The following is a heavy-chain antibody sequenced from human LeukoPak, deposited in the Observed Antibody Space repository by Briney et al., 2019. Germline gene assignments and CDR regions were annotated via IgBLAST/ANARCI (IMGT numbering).Heavy chain of an antibody. CDR1: GGSISSSSYY. J-gene: IGHJ4*02. D-gene: IGHD3-22*01. V-gene: IGHV4-39*07. Sequence: KSSQTLSLTCTVSGGSISSSSYYWRWIRQPPGKGLEWIGSIYYSGSTYYNPSLKSRVTISVDTSKNQFSLKLSSVTAADTAVYYCARNPSKTYYYDSSGYYGGGFDYWGQGTLVTVSS. CDR3: ARNPSKTYYYDSSGYYGGGFDY. CDR2: IYYSGST.